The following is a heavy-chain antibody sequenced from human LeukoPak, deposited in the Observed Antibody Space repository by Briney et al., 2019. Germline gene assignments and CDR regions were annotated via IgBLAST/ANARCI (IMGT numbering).Heavy chain of an antibody. Sequence: SETLSLTCAVYGGSFSGYYWSWLRQPPGKGLEWIGEINHSGSTNYNPSLKSRVTISVDTSKHQFSLKLSSVTAANTAVYYCARLRVTMIVVVIKVDAFDIWGQGTMVTVSS. D-gene: IGHD3-22*01. CDR1: GGSFSGYY. V-gene: IGHV4-34*01. CDR2: INHSGST. CDR3: ARLRVTMIVVVIKVDAFDI. J-gene: IGHJ3*02.